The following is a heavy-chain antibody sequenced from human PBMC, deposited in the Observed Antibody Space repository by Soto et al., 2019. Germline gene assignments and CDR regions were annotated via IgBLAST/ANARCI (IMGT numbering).Heavy chain of an antibody. D-gene: IGHD3-16*02. CDR1: GFTFSNYA. CDR2: ISGSGGST. CDR3: ARRPLSNWFDP. J-gene: IGHJ5*02. Sequence: GGSLRLSCAASGFTFSNYAMTWVRQAPGKGLEWVSVISGSGGSTYYADSVKGRFTISRDNSKNTLYLQMNSLRAEDTAVYYCARRPLSNWFDPWGQGTLVTVS. V-gene: IGHV3-23*01.